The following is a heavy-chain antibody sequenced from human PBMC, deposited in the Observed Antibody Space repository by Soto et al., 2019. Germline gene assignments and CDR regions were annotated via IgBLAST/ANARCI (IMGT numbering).Heavy chain of an antibody. D-gene: IGHD3-22*01. Sequence: QVQLVQSGAEVKKPGSSVNVSCKASGGTFSSYAISWVRQAPGQGLEWMGGIIPIFGTANYAQKFQGRVTITADKSTSTAYMELSSLRSEDTAVYYCASGDYYDSSGRSLNPIYYYYGMDVWGQGTTVTVSS. V-gene: IGHV1-69*06. J-gene: IGHJ6*02. CDR2: IIPIFGTA. CDR3: ASGDYYDSSGRSLNPIYYYYGMDV. CDR1: GGTFSSYA.